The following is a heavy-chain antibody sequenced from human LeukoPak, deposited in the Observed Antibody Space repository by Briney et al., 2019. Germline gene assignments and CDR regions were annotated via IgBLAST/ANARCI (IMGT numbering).Heavy chain of an antibody. D-gene: IGHD3-10*01. CDR2: ISGSGGST. V-gene: IGHV3-23*01. CDR1: GFTFSSYA. CDR3: AKPSRGSGNYYWPDY. Sequence: ESGGSLRLSCAASGFTFSSYAMSRVRQAPGKGLEWVSAISGSGGSTYYADSVKGRFTISRDNSKNTLYLQMNSLRAEDTAVYYCAKPSRGSGNYYWPDYWGQGTLVTVSS. J-gene: IGHJ4*02.